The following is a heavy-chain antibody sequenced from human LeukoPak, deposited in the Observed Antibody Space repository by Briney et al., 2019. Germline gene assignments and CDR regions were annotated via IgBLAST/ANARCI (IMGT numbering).Heavy chain of an antibody. CDR2: MSGGGGST. J-gene: IGHJ4*02. V-gene: IGHV3-23*01. CDR3: TKSHCGSFSCSRAEF. Sequence: GGSLRLSCAASGFTFSSYGMSWVRQAPGKGLEWVSAMSGGGGSTFYADSVKGRFTISRDNSKNTLYLQMNSLRDEDTAVYYCTKSHCGSFSCSRAEFWGQGTLVTVSS. D-gene: IGHD2-2*01. CDR1: GFTFSSYG.